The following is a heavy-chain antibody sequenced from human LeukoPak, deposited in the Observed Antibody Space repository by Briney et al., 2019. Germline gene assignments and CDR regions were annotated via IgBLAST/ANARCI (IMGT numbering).Heavy chain of an antibody. D-gene: IGHD2-8*01. CDR2: ISTYNANT. Sequence: ASVKVSCKASGYSFTSYGISWVRQAPGQGVERMGWISTYNANTNYALKLQGRVTLTTDTSTSTAYMELKSLRSDDTAVYYCAREECSIGVCYPSGYWGQGTLVTVSS. CDR1: GYSFTSYG. CDR3: AREECSIGVCYPSGY. J-gene: IGHJ4*02. V-gene: IGHV1-18*01.